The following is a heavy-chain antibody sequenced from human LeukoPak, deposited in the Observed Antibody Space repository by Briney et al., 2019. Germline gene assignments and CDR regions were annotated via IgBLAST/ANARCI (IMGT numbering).Heavy chain of an antibody. V-gene: IGHV3-21*01. Sequence: TSGGSLRLSCAASGFTFGSYSMNWVRQAPGKGLEWVSSISSSSSYIYYADSVKGRFTISRDNAKNSLYLQMNSLRAEDTAVYYCARDGEVGGIAVAGTIFDYWGQGTLVTVSS. J-gene: IGHJ4*02. CDR1: GFTFGSYS. CDR3: ARDGEVGGIAVAGTIFDY. D-gene: IGHD6-19*01. CDR2: ISSSSSYI.